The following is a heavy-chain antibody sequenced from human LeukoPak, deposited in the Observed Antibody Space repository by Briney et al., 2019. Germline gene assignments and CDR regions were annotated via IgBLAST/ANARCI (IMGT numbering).Heavy chain of an antibody. Sequence: HPGGSLRLSCAASGFTFSNYAMTWVRQAPGKGLEWVSTISDTGGGTSYADSVKGRFTISRDNSNNTLYLQMNSLRAEDTAVYYCAKDSSPEYWGQGTLVTVSS. CDR2: ISDTGGGT. CDR1: GFTFSNYA. J-gene: IGHJ4*02. V-gene: IGHV3-23*01. CDR3: AKDSSPEY.